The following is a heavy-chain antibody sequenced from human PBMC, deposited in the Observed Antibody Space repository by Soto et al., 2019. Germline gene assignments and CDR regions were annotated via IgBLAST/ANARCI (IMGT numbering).Heavy chain of an antibody. Sequence: GGSLRLSCAASGFTFSSYAMHWVRQAPGKGLEWVAVISYDGSNKYYADSVKGRFTISRDNSKNTLYLQMNSLRAEDTAVYYCARFISGSYGDYWGQGTLVTVSS. CDR1: GFTFSSYA. D-gene: IGHD1-26*01. J-gene: IGHJ4*02. CDR2: ISYDGSNK. CDR3: ARFISGSYGDY. V-gene: IGHV3-30-3*01.